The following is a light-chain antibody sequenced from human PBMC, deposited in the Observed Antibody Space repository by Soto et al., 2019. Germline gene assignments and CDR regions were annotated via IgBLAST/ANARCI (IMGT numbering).Light chain of an antibody. CDR2: DAS. CDR3: QQRSDWPPIT. J-gene: IGKJ5*01. V-gene: IGKV3-11*01. CDR1: QNVSTN. Sequence: EIVLTQSPGTLSLSPGERATLSCRASQNVSTNLLVWYQQHPGQAPRLLIYDASHRATGIPARFSGSGSGTDFTLTISSLEPEDFAVYYCQQRSDWPPITFGQGTRLEIK.